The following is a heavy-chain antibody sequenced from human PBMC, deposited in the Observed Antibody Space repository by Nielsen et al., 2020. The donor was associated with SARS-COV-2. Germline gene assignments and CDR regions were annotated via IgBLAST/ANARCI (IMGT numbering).Heavy chain of an antibody. V-gene: IGHV3-23*01. CDR1: GFTFSNYA. J-gene: IGHJ4*02. Sequence: GESLKISCAASGFTFSNYAISWVRQAPGKGLEWVSTLSGSSESTYYADSVKGRFTISRDNARNTLYLQMHSLKPEDTAVYFCARGGGVTHYFDFWGQGALVTVSS. D-gene: IGHD4-23*01. CDR3: ARGGGVTHYFDF. CDR2: LSGSSEST.